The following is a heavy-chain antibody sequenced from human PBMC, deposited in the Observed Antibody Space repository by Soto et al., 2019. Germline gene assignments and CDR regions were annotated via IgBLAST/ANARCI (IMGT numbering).Heavy chain of an antibody. CDR3: ARDGSGYYYGSGSSYPLNWFDP. CDR2: IIPIFGTA. D-gene: IGHD3-10*01. V-gene: IGHV1-69*06. CDR1: GGTFSSYA. Sequence: ASVKVSCKASGGTFSSYAISWVRQAPGQGLEWMGGIIPIFGTANYAQKFQGRVTITADKSTSTAYMELSSLRSEDTAVYYCARDGSGYYYGSGSSYPLNWFDPWGQGTLVTVSS. J-gene: IGHJ5*02.